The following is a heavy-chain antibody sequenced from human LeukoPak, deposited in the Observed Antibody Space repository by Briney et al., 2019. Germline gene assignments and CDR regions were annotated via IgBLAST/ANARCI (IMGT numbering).Heavy chain of an antibody. J-gene: IGHJ3*02. CDR3: AKHTPYYYDSSGYSIPGDAFDI. V-gene: IGHV3-23*01. CDR1: GFTFSSYA. Sequence: GGSLRLSCAASGFTFSSYAMSWVRQAPGKGLEWVSAISGSGGSTYYADSVKGRFTTSRDNSKNTLYLQMNSLRAEDTAVYYCAKHTPYYYDSSGYSIPGDAFDIWGQGTMVTVSS. CDR2: ISGSGGST. D-gene: IGHD3-22*01.